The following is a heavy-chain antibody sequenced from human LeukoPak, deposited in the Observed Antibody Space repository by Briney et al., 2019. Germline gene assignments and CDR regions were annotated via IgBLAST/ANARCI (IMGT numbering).Heavy chain of an antibody. CDR1: GFTFSSYW. D-gene: IGHD5-18*01. CDR3: ASLRAGDTAMADDAFDI. Sequence: GGSLRLSCAASGFTFSSYWMHWVRQAPGKGLVWVSRINSDGSSTSYADSVKGRFTISRDNAKNTLYLQMNSLRAEDTAVYYCASLRAGDTAMADDAFDIWGKGTTVTVSS. CDR2: INSDGSST. V-gene: IGHV3-74*01. J-gene: IGHJ3*02.